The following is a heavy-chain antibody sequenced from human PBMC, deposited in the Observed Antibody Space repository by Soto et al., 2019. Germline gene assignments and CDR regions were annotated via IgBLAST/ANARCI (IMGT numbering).Heavy chain of an antibody. J-gene: IGHJ4*02. Sequence: QVQLVQSGAEVKKPGASVKVSCKASGYTFSNYAMHWVRQAPGQRLEWMGWINAGNGNTKYSQKFQGRVTITRDTSASTAYMELSSLRCEDTAVYYCARNAVGTYHFDYWGQGTLVTVSS. CDR1: GYTFSNYA. CDR2: INAGNGNT. D-gene: IGHD1-1*01. CDR3: ARNAVGTYHFDY. V-gene: IGHV1-3*01.